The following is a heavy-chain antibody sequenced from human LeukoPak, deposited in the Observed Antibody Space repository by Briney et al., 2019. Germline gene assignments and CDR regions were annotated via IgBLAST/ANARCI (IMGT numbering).Heavy chain of an antibody. CDR2: LYSKGTS. J-gene: IGHJ5*02. CDR1: GITVSANY. CDR3: ARVPGEAAFDP. Sequence: GRSLRLSCAASGITVSANYMSWVRQAPGKGLEWVSLLYSKGTSHYADAVKGRFTISRDNSKNTLYLQMNTLRPEDTAVYYCARVPGEAAFDPWGQGTLVTVSS. V-gene: IGHV3-66*02. D-gene: IGHD4-17*01.